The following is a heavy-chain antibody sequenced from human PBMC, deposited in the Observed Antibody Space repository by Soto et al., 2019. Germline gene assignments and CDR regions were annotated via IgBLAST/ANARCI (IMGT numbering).Heavy chain of an antibody. J-gene: IGHJ3*02. CDR3: AGETYYYDSSDPGAFDI. CDR2: IYHSGST. CDR1: GGSISSGGYS. V-gene: IGHV4-30-2*01. Sequence: QLQLQESGSGLVKPSQTLSLTCAVSGGSISSGGYSWSWIRQPPGKGLEWIGYIYHSGSTYYNPSLKSRVTISVDRSKNQFSLKLSSVTAADTAVYYCAGETYYYDSSDPGAFDIWGQGTMVTVSS. D-gene: IGHD3-22*01.